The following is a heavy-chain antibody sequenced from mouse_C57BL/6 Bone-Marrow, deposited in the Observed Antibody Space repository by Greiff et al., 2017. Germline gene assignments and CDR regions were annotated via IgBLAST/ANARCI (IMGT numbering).Heavy chain of an antibody. Sequence: EVQGVESGGGLVQPGGSLKLSCAASGFTFSDYYMYWVRQTPEKRLEWVAYISNGGGSTYYPDTVKGRFPISRDNAKNTLYLQMSRLKSEDTAMYYCAYDYDGEFAYWGQGTLVTVSA. CDR1: GFTFSDYY. J-gene: IGHJ3*01. CDR2: ISNGGGST. CDR3: AYDYDGEFAY. V-gene: IGHV5-12*01. D-gene: IGHD2-4*01.